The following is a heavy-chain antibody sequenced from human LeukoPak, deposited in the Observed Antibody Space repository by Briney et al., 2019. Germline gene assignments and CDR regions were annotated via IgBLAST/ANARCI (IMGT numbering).Heavy chain of an antibody. V-gene: IGHV4-31*03. CDR2: IYYSGST. J-gene: IGHJ3*02. CDR3: ARAVRGPMVRGVPDAFDI. Sequence: PSQTLSLTCTVSGGSISSGGYYWSWIRQHPGKGLEWIGYIYYSGSTYYSPSLKSRVTISVDTSKNQFSLKLSSVTAADTAVYYCARAVRGPMVRGVPDAFDIWGQGTMVTVSS. D-gene: IGHD3-10*01. CDR1: GGSISSGGYY.